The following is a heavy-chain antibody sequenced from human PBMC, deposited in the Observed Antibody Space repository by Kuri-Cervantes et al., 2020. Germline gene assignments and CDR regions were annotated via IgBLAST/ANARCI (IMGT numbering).Heavy chain of an antibody. J-gene: IGHJ6*03. CDR2: IKQDGSEK. CDR3: ARDSSSWYYYYYYMDV. Sequence: LSLTCAVSGYSISSGYYWGWIRQPPGKGLEWVANIKQDGSEKYYVDSVKGRFTISRDNAKNSLYLQMNSLRAEDTAVYYCARDSSSWYYYYYYMDVWGKGTTVTVSS. V-gene: IGHV3-7*01. CDR1: GYSISSGYY. D-gene: IGHD6-13*01.